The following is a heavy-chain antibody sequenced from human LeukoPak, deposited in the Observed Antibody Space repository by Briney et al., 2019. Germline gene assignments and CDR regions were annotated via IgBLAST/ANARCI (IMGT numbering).Heavy chain of an antibody. CDR1: GGSFSGYY. CDR3: AREESWSGSYGAFDI. J-gene: IGHJ3*02. D-gene: IGHD1-26*01. V-gene: IGHV4-34*01. Sequence: SETLSLTCAVYGGSFSGYYWSWIRQPPGKGLEWIGEINHSGSTNYNPSLKSRVTISVDTSKNQFSLKLSSVTAADTAVYYCAREESWSGSYGAFDIWGQGTMVTVSS. CDR2: INHSGST.